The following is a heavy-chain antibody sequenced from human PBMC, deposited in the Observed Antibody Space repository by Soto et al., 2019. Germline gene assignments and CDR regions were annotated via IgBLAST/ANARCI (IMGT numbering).Heavy chain of an antibody. D-gene: IGHD3-22*01. V-gene: IGHV3-30-3*01. CDR2: ISYDGSNK. CDR1: GFTFSSYA. CDR3: ARGLFYDSSGPRGDFDY. J-gene: IGHJ4*02. Sequence: QVQLVESGGGVVQPGRSLRLSCAASGFTFSSYAMHWVRQAPGKGLEWVAVISYDGSNKYYADSVKGRFTISRDNSKNTLYLQMNSLRAEDTAVYYCARGLFYDSSGPRGDFDYWGQGTLVTVSS.